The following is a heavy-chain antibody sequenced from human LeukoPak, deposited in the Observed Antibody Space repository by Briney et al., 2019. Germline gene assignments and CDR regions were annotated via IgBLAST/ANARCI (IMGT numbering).Heavy chain of an antibody. CDR3: ARQRGLPYIDY. D-gene: IGHD2-2*01. CDR1: GGSFNGYY. Sequence: SSETLSLTCAVYGGSFNGYYWSWIRQLPGKGLEWIGESIHSGTTNYNPSLKSRVTISVDTSKNQFSLKLSSVTAADTAVYYCARQRGLPYIDYWGQGTLVTVSS. J-gene: IGHJ4*02. V-gene: IGHV4-34*12. CDR2: SIHSGTT.